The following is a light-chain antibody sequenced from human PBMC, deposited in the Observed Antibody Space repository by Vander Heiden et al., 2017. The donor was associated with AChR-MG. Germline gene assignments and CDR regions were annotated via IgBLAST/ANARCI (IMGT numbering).Light chain of an antibody. CDR1: QTLLYSSNNKNY. Sequence: ILMTQSPDSLAVSLCERSTVNCKSSQTLLYSSNNKNYLACYQQKPGQPPKLLIYWASTRESRVPDRFSGSGSGTDFTLTTSSLQAEDVAVYYCQQEDSTPFTFGGGTKVEIK. V-gene: IGKV4-1*01. CDR3: QQEDSTPFT. CDR2: WAS. J-gene: IGKJ4*01.